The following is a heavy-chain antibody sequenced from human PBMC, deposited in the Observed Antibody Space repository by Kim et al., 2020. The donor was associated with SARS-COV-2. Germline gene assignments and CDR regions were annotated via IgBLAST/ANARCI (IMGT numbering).Heavy chain of an antibody. D-gene: IGHD2-15*01. Sequence: GGSLRLSCAASGFTFSSYSMNWVRQAPGKGLEWVSSISSSSSYIYYADSVKGRFTISRDNAKNSLYLQMNSLRAEDTAVYYCARAGGYCSGGSCYSDYYGMDVWGQGSTVAVSS. V-gene: IGHV3-21*01. CDR1: GFTFSSYS. CDR2: ISSSSSYI. CDR3: ARAGGYCSGGSCYSDYYGMDV. J-gene: IGHJ6*02.